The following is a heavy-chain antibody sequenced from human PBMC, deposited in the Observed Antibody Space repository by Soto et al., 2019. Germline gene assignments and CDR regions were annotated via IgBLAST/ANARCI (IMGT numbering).Heavy chain of an antibody. Sequence: SETLSLTCTVSGGSISSGDYYWSWIRQPPGEGLEWIGYIYYSGSTYYNPSLNSRLTISVDTSKNQFSLKLSSVTAAYTAVDYCARARGGTIVFPAAGDTCYSGMDVWGQGATVTVSS. CDR3: ARARGGTIVFPAAGDTCYSGMDV. CDR2: IYYSGST. D-gene: IGHD2-2*01. CDR1: GGSISSGDYY. J-gene: IGHJ6*02. V-gene: IGHV4-30-4*01.